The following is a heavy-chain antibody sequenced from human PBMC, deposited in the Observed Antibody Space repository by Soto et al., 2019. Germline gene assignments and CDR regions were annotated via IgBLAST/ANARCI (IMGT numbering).Heavy chain of an antibody. V-gene: IGHV4-34*01. J-gene: IGHJ4*02. CDR2: INHSGST. CDR1: GGSFSGYY. Sequence: QVQLQQWGAGLLKPSETLSLTCAVYGGSFSGYYWSWIRQPPGKVLEWIGEINHSGSTNYNPSLKRRVTISVDTSKNQFSLKLSSVTAADTAVYYCARGGYFDYWGQGTLVTVSS. CDR3: ARGGYFDY.